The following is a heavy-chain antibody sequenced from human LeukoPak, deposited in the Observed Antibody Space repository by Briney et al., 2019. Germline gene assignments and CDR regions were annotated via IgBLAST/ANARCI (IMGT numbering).Heavy chain of an antibody. J-gene: IGHJ6*03. D-gene: IGHD3-10*01. V-gene: IGHV1-69*13. CDR3: ARAGSGSYYGDYYYYYMDV. CDR1: GGTFSSYA. CDR2: IIPIFGTA. Sequence: SVKVSCKASGGTFSSYAISWVRQAPGQGLEWMGGIIPIFGTANYAQKFQGRVTITADESTSTAYMELSSLRSEDTAVYYCARAGSGSYYGDYYYYYMDVWGKGTTVTVSS.